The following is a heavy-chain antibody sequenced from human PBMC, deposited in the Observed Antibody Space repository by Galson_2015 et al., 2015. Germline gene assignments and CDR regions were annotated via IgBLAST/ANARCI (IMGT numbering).Heavy chain of an antibody. D-gene: IGHD3-9*01. CDR3: ARHSKYFHYYYYMDV. CDR2: IYPGDSDT. Sequence: SGAEVKKPGESLTISCKGSGYSFTSYWIGWVRQTPGKGLEWMGIIYPGDSDTRYSPSFQGQVTISADKSISTAYLQWSSLKASDTAMYYCARHSKYFHYYYYMDVWGKGTTVTVSS. V-gene: IGHV5-51*01. CDR1: GYSFTSYW. J-gene: IGHJ6*03.